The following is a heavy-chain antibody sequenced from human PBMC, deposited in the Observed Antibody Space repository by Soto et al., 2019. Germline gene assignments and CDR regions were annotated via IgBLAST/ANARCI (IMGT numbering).Heavy chain of an antibody. CDR2: ISYDGNYK. CDR3: GKVSTYYYDSTFDF. D-gene: IGHD3-22*01. CDR1: GFTFSSYG. J-gene: IGHJ4*02. Sequence: QTGGSLRLSCAASGFTFSSYGMHWVRQAPGKGLEWVAIISYDGNYKHHADSVKGRFTISRDNSKNTLYLQMNSLRAEDTAVYYCGKVSTYYYDSTFDFWGQGTLVTVSS. V-gene: IGHV3-30*18.